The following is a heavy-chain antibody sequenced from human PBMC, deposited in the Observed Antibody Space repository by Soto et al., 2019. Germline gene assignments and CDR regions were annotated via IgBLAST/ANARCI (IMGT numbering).Heavy chain of an antibody. CDR3: AKEGGSGSYYSPHDAFDI. V-gene: IGHV3-23*01. CDR1: GFTFSSYA. Sequence: GGSLRLSCAASGFTFSSYAMSWVRQATGKGLEWVSAISGSGGSTYYADSVKGRFTISRDNSKNTLYLQMNSLRAEDTAVYYCAKEGGSGSYYSPHDAFDIWGQGTMVTVSS. J-gene: IGHJ3*02. CDR2: ISGSGGST. D-gene: IGHD3-10*01.